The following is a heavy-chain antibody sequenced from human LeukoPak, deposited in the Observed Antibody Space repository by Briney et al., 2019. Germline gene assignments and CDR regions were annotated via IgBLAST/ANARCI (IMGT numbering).Heavy chain of an antibody. V-gene: IGHV7-4-1*02. D-gene: IGHD4-23*01. CDR1: GYTFTRYS. CDR3: ARGSNSYYYYYMDV. J-gene: IGHJ6*03. CDR2: INTDTGNP. Sequence: AASVKVSSKASGYTFTRYSINWVRQAPGQGLEWMGWINTDTGNPTYAQGFTGRFVFSLDTSVTTAYLQISSLKAEDTALYYCARGSNSYYYYYMDVWGKGTTVTVSS.